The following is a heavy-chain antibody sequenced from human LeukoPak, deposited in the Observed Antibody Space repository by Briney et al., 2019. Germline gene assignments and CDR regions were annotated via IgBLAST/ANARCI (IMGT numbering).Heavy chain of an antibody. V-gene: IGHV1-46*03. CDR2: IDPSVDST. D-gene: IGHD2-2*01. J-gene: IGHJ6*03. Sequence: ASVKVSCKASGYTFISYYIHWVRQAPGQGLEWMGIIDPSVDSTTYAQKFQGRVTITRDTSTNTVYMQLSSLRSEDTAVYYCARRVYCTSASCYHYHYYMDVWGKGTTVTVSS. CDR3: ARRVYCTSASCYHYHYYMDV. CDR1: GYTFISYY.